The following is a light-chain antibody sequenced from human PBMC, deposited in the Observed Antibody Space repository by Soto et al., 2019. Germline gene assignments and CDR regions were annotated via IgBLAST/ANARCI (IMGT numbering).Light chain of an antibody. J-gene: IGKJ1*01. CDR1: QSINSW. Sequence: DIQMTQSPSTLSASVGDRVTISCRASQSINSWLAWYQQKPGKAPNLLIYDASSLKSGVPSRFSGSGSGTEFTLTISSLQPEDFATYYCQQYNSYWTFGQGTKVDI. V-gene: IGKV1-5*01. CDR2: DAS. CDR3: QQYNSYWT.